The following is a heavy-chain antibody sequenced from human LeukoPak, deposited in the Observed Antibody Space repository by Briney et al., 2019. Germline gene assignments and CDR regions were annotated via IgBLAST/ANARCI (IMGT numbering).Heavy chain of an antibody. D-gene: IGHD6-6*01. CDR3: ARGIAARHFDY. V-gene: IGHV4-39*01. CDR1: GGSISSSSYY. CDR2: IYYSGST. Sequence: LSXXCTVSGGSISSSSYYWGWLRQPPGKGLEWIGSIYYSGSTYYNPSLKSRVTISVDTSKNQFSLKLSSVTAADTAVYYCARGIAARHFDYWGQGTLVTVSS. J-gene: IGHJ4*02.